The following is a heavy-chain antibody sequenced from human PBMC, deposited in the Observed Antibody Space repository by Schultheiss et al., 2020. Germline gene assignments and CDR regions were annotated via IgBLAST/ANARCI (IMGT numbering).Heavy chain of an antibody. CDR2: VYYTGST. CDR3: ARNFVVVTASQNFDS. CDR1: GGSISSGSYY. Sequence: SETLSLTCTVSGGSISSGSYYWGWIRQPPGKGLEWIGNVYYTGSTYYNPSLKSRVTISVDTSKNQFSLKLSSVTAADTAVYYCARNFVVVTASQNFDSWGQGTLVTVSS. V-gene: IGHV4-39*01. D-gene: IGHD2-21*02. J-gene: IGHJ4*02.